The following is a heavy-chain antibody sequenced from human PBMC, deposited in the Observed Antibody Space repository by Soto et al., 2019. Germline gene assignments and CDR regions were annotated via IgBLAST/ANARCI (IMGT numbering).Heavy chain of an antibody. CDR3: ARHSKKTGDFDYYYGMDV. D-gene: IGHD7-27*01. J-gene: IGHJ6*02. CDR1: GDFLSSYY. CDR2: IYYSGIT. Sequence: SETLSLTCTVSGDFLSSYYWSWIRQSPVKGLEWIGNIYYSGITNYNPSLESRVTISVDTSKNQFSLKLNSLTAADTAVYYCARHSKKTGDFDYYYGMDVWGQGTTVTVSS. V-gene: IGHV4-59*08.